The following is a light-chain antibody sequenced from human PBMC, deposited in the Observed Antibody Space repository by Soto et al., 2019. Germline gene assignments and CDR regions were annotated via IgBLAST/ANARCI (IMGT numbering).Light chain of an antibody. CDR2: WGS. Sequence: DIVMTQSPLSLPVTAGEPASVSCRSSQSLLHSNGYNYLDWYLQKPGQSPQLLIYWGSNRASGVPDRFSGSGSGTDFTLKISRVEAEDVGVYYCMQALQTPWTFGQGTKAEIK. CDR3: MQALQTPWT. CDR1: QSLLHSNGYNY. J-gene: IGKJ1*01. V-gene: IGKV2-28*01.